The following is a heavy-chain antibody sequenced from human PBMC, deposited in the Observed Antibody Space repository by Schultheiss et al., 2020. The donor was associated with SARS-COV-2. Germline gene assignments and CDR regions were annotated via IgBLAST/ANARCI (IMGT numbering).Heavy chain of an antibody. Sequence: GGSLRLSCAASGFTFSSYWMHWVRQAPGKGLVWVSRINSDGSSTSYADSVKGRFTISRDNAKNTLYLQMNSLRAEDTAVYYCARDGGYGGNQRGYYYGMDVWGQGTTVTVSS. D-gene: IGHD4-23*01. CDR3: ARDGGYGGNQRGYYYGMDV. V-gene: IGHV3-74*01. J-gene: IGHJ6*02. CDR1: GFTFSSYW. CDR2: INSDGSST.